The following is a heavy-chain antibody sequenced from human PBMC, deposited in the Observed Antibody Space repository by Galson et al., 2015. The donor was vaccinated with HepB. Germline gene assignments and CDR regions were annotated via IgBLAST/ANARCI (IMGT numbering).Heavy chain of an antibody. Sequence: SLRLSCAASGFTFNNAWMSWVRQAPGKGLEWVGRIKSKTDGGATDYAAPVKGRFTISRDDSTHTLYLQMNSLKSEDTAVYYCITDVSTSWYPRDTFDYWGQGTLVTVSS. J-gene: IGHJ4*02. CDR3: ITDVSTSWYPRDTFDY. CDR1: GFTFNNAW. D-gene: IGHD6-13*01. CDR2: IKSKTDGGAT. V-gene: IGHV3-15*01.